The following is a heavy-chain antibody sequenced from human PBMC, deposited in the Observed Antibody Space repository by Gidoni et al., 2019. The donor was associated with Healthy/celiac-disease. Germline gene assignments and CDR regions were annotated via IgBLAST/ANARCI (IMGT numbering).Heavy chain of an antibody. CDR3: AKCRRLALTTPLDI. V-gene: IGHV3-30*18. J-gene: IGHJ3*02. Sequence: QVQLVASGGGVVQPGRSLRLPRAASGFSFSSYGMHGVRQAPGKGLEWVAVISYDGSKKYYADSVKGRFTISRDNSKNTLYLQMNSLRAEDTAVYYCAKCRRLALTTPLDIWGQGTMVTVSS. CDR1: GFSFSSYG. D-gene: IGHD6-25*01. CDR2: ISYDGSKK.